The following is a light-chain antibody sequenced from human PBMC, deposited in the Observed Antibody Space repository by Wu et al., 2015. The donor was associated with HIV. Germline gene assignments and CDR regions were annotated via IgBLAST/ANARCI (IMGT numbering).Light chain of an antibody. V-gene: IGKV3-20*01. J-gene: IGKJ1*01. CDR1: QSVSSSY. CDR3: QQYNNWPTWT. Sequence: EIVLTQSPGTLSLSPGERATLSCRASQSVSSSYLAWYQQKPGQAPRLLIYGASSRATGIPDRFSGSGSGTEFTLTISSMQSEDFAVYYCQQYNNWPTWTFGQGTKVEIK. CDR2: GAS.